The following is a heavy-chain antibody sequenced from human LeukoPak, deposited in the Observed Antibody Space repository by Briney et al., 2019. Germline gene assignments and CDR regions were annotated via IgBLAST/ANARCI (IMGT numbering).Heavy chain of an antibody. J-gene: IGHJ4*02. CDR2: IKHDGSEK. V-gene: IGHV3-7*01. CDR3: ANVGYCSSTTCYDSY. CDR1: GFTFTSYW. Sequence: PGGSLRLSCEASGFTFTSYWMGWVRQAPGKGLEWVANIKHDGSEKKFGDSVKGRFTISRDNAKSSLYLQMNSLRAEDTAVYYCANVGYCSSTTCYDSYWGQGTLVTVSS. D-gene: IGHD2-2*01.